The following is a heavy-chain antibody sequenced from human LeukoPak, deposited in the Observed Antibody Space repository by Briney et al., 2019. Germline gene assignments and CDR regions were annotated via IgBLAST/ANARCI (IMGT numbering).Heavy chain of an antibody. D-gene: IGHD3-10*01. CDR2: IYTSGST. CDR3: ARGMVRGVTRVYYYMDV. V-gene: IGHV4-61*02. Sequence: SETLSLTCTVSGGSISSGSYYWSWIRQPAGKGLEWIGRIYTSGSTHYNPSLKSRVTISVDTSKNQFSLKLSSVTAADTAVYYCARGMVRGVTRVYYYMDVWGKGTTVTVSS. CDR1: GGSISSGSYY. J-gene: IGHJ6*03.